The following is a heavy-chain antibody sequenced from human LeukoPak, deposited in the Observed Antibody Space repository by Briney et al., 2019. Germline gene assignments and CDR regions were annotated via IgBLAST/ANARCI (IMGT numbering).Heavy chain of an antibody. V-gene: IGHV1-2*02. Sequence: ASVKVSCKASGYTFTGYYMHWVRQAPGQGLEWMGWINPNSGGTNYAQKFQGRVTMTRDTSISTAYMELSRLRSDDTAVYYCARKSWEPKMTDAFDIWGQGTMVTVSS. J-gene: IGHJ3*02. CDR2: INPNSGGT. CDR1: GYTFTGYY. D-gene: IGHD1-26*01. CDR3: ARKSWEPKMTDAFDI.